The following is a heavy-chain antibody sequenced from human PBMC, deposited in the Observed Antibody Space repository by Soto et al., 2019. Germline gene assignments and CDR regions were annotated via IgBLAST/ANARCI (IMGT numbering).Heavy chain of an antibody. J-gene: IGHJ4*02. V-gene: IGHV1-8*01. CDR1: GYMFINHE. Sequence: ASVKVSCKASGYMFINHEINWIRQAPGQGLEWMGWIHPNRGNTIIGQNFQGRLTLTRDTSETTAHMELNSLTSDDTAVYYCARGGPTLRYYEWSYLWGQGTLVTVSS. CDR3: ARGGPTLRYYEWSYL. CDR2: IHPNRGNT. D-gene: IGHD3-9*01.